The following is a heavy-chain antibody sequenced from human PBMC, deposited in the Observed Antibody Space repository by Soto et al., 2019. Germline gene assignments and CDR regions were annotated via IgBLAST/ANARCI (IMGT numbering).Heavy chain of an antibody. V-gene: IGHV4-59*01. CDR3: ARDLWGYCGADCYPLDV. CDR2: MYNTGST. Sequence: QVRLQESGPGLVKPSETLSLTCTVSGGSISSYYWSWIRQPPGKGLEWIGYMYNTGSTIYNPSLQGLVTIAVSTSKNQFSLKLNSVTAADTAVYYWARDLWGYCGADCYPLDVWGQGTMVTVAS. J-gene: IGHJ6*02. CDR1: GGSISSYY. D-gene: IGHD2-21*02.